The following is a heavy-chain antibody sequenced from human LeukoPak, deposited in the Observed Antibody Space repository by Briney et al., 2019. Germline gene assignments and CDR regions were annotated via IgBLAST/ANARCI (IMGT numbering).Heavy chain of an antibody. D-gene: IGHD6-13*01. CDR2: INPNSGGT. CDR3: ARDGIAAAGQSDY. J-gene: IGHJ4*02. Sequence: ASVKVSCKASGYTFTGYYMHWVRQAPGQGLEWMGWINPNSGGTNYAQKFQGRVTMTRDTSISTAYTELSRLRSDDTAVYYCARDGIAAAGQSDYWGQGTLVTVSS. CDR1: GYTFTGYY. V-gene: IGHV1-2*02.